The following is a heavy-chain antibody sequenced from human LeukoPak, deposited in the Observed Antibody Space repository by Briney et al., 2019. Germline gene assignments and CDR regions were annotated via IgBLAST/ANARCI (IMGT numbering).Heavy chain of an antibody. CDR1: GFTFSRYE. D-gene: IGHD5-24*01. CDR2: ISSSCSTI. Sequence: PGGSLRLSCAASGFTFSRYEMNWVRQAPGKGLEWVSYISSSCSTIYYADSVKGRFTIYRENDKNSLYLQMNSLRAEDTAVYYCARGLGDSFDYWGQGTLVTVSS. V-gene: IGHV3-48*03. J-gene: IGHJ4*02. CDR3: ARGLGDSFDY.